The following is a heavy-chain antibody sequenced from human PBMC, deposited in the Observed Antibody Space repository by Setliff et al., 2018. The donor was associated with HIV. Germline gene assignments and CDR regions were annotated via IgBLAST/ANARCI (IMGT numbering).Heavy chain of an antibody. V-gene: IGHV1-2*06. J-gene: IGHJ4*02. CDR3: AREGRMTKRFDY. CDR1: GYTFSNYD. CDR2: INPNSGGT. Sequence: ASVKVSCKASGYTFSNYDINWVRQATGQGLEWMGRINPNSGGTNYAQKFQGRVTMTRDTSISTAYMELSRLRSDDTAVYYCAREGRMTKRFDYWGQGTLVTVSS. D-gene: IGHD3-10*01.